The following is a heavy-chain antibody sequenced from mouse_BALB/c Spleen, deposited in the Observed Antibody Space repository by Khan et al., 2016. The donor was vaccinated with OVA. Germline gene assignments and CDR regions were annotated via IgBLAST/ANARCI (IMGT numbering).Heavy chain of an antibody. Sequence: QIQLVQSGPELKKPGETVRISCKASGYTFTTAGIQWVQKMPGKGLKWIGWINTHSGVPKYAEDFKGRFAFPLALSVNTSFLQITNLKNEDTTTYFCARGGAAYYRNDGGAMEYWGQGTSVTVSS. CDR2: INTHSGVP. CDR3: ARGGAAYYRNDGGAMEY. D-gene: IGHD2-14*01. J-gene: IGHJ4*01. CDR1: GYTFTTAG. V-gene: IGHV9-4*02.